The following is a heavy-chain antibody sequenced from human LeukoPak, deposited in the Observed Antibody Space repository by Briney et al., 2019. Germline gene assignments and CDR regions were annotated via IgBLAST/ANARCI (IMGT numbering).Heavy chain of an antibody. V-gene: IGHV1-2*02. J-gene: IGHJ5*02. D-gene: IGHD6-13*01. Sequence: ASVQVSCKASGYTFTGYYMHWVRQAPGQGLEWMGWINPNSGGTNYAQKFQGRVTMTRDTSISTAYMELSRLRSDDTAVYYCARGGYSSSWYLIDPWGQGTLVTVSS. CDR3: ARGGYSSSWYLIDP. CDR2: INPNSGGT. CDR1: GYTFTGYY.